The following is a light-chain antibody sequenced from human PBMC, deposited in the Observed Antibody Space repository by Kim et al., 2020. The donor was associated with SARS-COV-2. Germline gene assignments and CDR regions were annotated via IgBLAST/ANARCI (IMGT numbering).Light chain of an antibody. Sequence: QSALTQPRSVSGSPGQSVTISCAGTSSDVVSYDYVSWYQQHPGKAPKLLVYDVIKRPSGVPDRFSGSKSGNTASLTISGLQAEDEADYFCCSYAGSYTWVFGGGTKVTVL. CDR2: DVI. V-gene: IGLV2-11*01. J-gene: IGLJ3*02. CDR3: CSYAGSYTWV. CDR1: SSDVVSYDY.